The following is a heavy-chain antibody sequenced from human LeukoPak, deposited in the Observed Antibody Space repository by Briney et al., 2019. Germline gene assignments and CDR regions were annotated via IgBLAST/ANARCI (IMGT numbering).Heavy chain of an antibody. V-gene: IGHV3-21*01. CDR2: ISSSSSYI. J-gene: IGHJ4*02. CDR3: ARERKYSSSSDFDY. Sequence: GGSLRLSCAASGFTFSSYSMNWVRQAPGKGLEWVSSISSSSSYIYYADSVKGRFTISRDNSKNTLYLQMNSLRAEDTAVYYCARERKYSSSSDFDYWGQGTLVTVSS. CDR1: GFTFSSYS. D-gene: IGHD6-6*01.